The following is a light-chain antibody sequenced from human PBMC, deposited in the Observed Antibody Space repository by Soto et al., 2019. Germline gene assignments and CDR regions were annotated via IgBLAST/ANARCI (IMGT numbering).Light chain of an antibody. CDR2: NNN. Sequence: QSVLTQPPSASGTPGQRVTISCSGSSSNIGSNAVNWCQQLPGTAPRLLISNNNQRASGVPDRFSGSKSGTSASLAISGLQSEDEADYYCATWDDSLNGVVFGGGTKVTVL. J-gene: IGLJ2*01. V-gene: IGLV1-44*01. CDR1: SSNIGSNA. CDR3: ATWDDSLNGVV.